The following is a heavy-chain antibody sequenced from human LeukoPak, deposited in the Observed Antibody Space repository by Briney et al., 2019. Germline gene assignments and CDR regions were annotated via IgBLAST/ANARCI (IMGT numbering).Heavy chain of an antibody. Sequence: GWINPNSGGTNYAQKFQGWVTMTRDTSISTAYMELSRLRSDDTAVYYCATAGGYYYYGMDVWGQGTTVTVSS. CDR3: ATAGGYYYYGMDV. CDR2: INPNSGGT. D-gene: IGHD6-19*01. J-gene: IGHJ6*02. V-gene: IGHV1-2*04.